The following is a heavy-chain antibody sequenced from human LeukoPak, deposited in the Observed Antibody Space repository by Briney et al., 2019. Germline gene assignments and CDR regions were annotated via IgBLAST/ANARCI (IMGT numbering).Heavy chain of an antibody. V-gene: IGHV3-23*01. CDR2: ISGSGGST. D-gene: IGHD6-13*01. J-gene: IGHJ6*03. CDR3: AKGKADPYYYYMDV. Sequence: PGGSLRLSCAASGFTFSSYAMSWVRQAPGKGLEWVSAISGSGGSTYYADSVKGRFTISRDNSKNTLYLQMNSLRAEDTAVYYCAKGKADPYYYYMDVWGKGTTVTVSS. CDR1: GFTFSSYA.